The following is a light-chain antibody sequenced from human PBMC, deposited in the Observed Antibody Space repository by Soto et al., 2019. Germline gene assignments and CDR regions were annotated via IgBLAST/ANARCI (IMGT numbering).Light chain of an antibody. CDR2: VGAGGIVE. CDR1: SGYSNYK. CDR3: GADHGSGSNSV. J-gene: IGLJ2*01. V-gene: IGLV9-49*01. Sequence: QPVLTQPPSASASLGASVTLTCTLSSGYSNYKVDWYQQRPGKGPRFVMRVGAGGIVESKGDGIPDRFSVLGSGLNRYLTIKNSQEEDESDYHCGADHGSGSNSVFGGGTKLTVL.